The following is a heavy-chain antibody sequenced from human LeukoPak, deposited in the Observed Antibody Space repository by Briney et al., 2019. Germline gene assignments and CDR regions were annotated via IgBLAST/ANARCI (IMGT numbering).Heavy chain of an antibody. CDR3: VRSLNRWPQPYSFDY. CDR1: GGSFSGYY. Sequence: SETLSLTCAVYGGSFSGYYWSWIRQPPGKGLEWIGEINHSGSTNYNPSLKSRVTISVDTSKNQFSLKLSSVTAADTAVYYCVRSLNRWPQPYSFDYWGQGTLVTVSS. J-gene: IGHJ4*02. CDR2: INHSGST. V-gene: IGHV4-34*01. D-gene: IGHD5-24*01.